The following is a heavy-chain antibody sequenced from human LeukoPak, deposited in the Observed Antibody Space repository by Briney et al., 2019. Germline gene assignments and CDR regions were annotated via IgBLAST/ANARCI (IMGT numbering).Heavy chain of an antibody. J-gene: IGHJ4*01. D-gene: IGHD3-10*01. Sequence: GGSLRLSCAASGFTFSSYSMNWVRQAPGKGLEWVSSISSSGSTIYYADSVKGRFTVSRDNAKSSLYLQMNNLRAEDTALYYCATYGSGSGTFFDSWGQGTLVTVSS. CDR1: GFTFSSYS. V-gene: IGHV3-21*01. CDR2: ISSSGSTI. CDR3: ATYGSGSGTFFDS.